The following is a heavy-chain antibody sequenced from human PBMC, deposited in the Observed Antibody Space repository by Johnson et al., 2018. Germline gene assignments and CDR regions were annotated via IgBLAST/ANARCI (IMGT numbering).Heavy chain of an antibody. D-gene: IGHD1-26*01. CDR1: GFTFSDFY. CDR2: ISNSGSTI. V-gene: IGHV3-11*01. J-gene: IGHJ4*02. Sequence: VQLLESGGGLVKPGGSLRLSCVASGFTFSDFYMGWIRQAPGKGLEWVSYISNSGSTIFYADSVKGRFTLSRANVKKSRFLQMSRLRADDPAVSYCAREVSSESYGFDSWGQGTLVTV. CDR3: AREVSSESYGFDS.